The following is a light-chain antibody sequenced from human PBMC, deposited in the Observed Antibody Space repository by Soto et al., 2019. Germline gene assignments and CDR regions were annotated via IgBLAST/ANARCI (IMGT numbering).Light chain of an antibody. V-gene: IGKV1-5*01. CDR3: QQYNSYSSWT. J-gene: IGKJ1*01. CDR2: DAS. Sequence: DIQMTQSPSTLSASVGDRVTITCRASQSLNSLLAWYQQKPGRAPKLLIYDASTLESGVPSRFSGSGSGTEFTLTISSLQXXXXXXYYCQQYNSYSSWTFGXGXXVEI. CDR1: QSLNSL.